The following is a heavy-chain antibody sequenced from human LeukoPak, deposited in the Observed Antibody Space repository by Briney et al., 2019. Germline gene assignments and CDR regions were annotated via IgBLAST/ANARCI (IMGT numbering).Heavy chain of an antibody. CDR1: GGSISSSSYY. D-gene: IGHD6-13*01. J-gene: IGHJ4*02. Sequence: PSETLSLTCTVSGGSISSSSYYWGWIRQPPGKGLEWIGRIYYSGSTYYNPSLKSRVTISVDTSKNQFSLKLNSVTAADTAVYYCARDYSSSWNGGFDYWGQGTLVTVSS. CDR3: ARDYSSSWNGGFDY. V-gene: IGHV4-39*07. CDR2: IYYSGST.